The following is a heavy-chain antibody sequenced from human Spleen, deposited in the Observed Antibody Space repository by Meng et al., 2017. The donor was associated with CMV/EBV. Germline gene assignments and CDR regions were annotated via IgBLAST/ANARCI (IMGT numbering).Heavy chain of an antibody. J-gene: IGHJ6*02. Sequence: GESLKISCAASGFTFSSYAMSWVRQAPGKGLEWVSAISGSGGSTYYADSVKGRFTISRDNSKNTLYLQMNSLRAGDTAVYYCARDGKYCSSGTCDYYVMDVWGQGTTVTVSS. V-gene: IGHV3-23*01. CDR2: ISGSGGST. CDR1: GFTFSSYA. CDR3: ARDGKYCSSGTCDYYVMDV. D-gene: IGHD2-15*01.